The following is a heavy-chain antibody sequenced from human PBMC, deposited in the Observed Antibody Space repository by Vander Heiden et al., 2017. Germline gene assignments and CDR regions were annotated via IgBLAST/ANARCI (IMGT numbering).Heavy chain of an antibody. CDR2: ISYDGSNK. CDR1: GFTFSSYA. Sequence: QVQLVESGGGVVQPGGSLSLPRAPPGFTFSSYAMHWFRQAPGKGLEWVAVISYDGSNKYYADSVKGRFTISRDNSKNALYLQMNSLRAEDTAVYYCAREEWAGFDYWGQGTLVTVSS. J-gene: IGHJ4*02. D-gene: IGHD3-3*01. V-gene: IGHV3-30-3*01. CDR3: AREEWAGFDY.